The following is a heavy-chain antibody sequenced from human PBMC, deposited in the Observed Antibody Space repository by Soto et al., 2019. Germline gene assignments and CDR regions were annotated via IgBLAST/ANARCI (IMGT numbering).Heavy chain of an antibody. D-gene: IGHD3-10*01. CDR2: IMQDGSEK. CDR3: ARDEGYYGSGSYNNPELSNWYFDL. Sequence: EVQLVESGGGLVQPGGSLRLSCAASGFTFSSYWMSWVRHAPGKGLEWVANIMQDGSEKYYVDSVKGRFTISRDNAKNSLYLQMNSLRAEDTAVYYCARDEGYYGSGSYNNPELSNWYFDLWGRGTLVTVSS. V-gene: IGHV3-7*01. J-gene: IGHJ2*01. CDR1: GFTFSSYW.